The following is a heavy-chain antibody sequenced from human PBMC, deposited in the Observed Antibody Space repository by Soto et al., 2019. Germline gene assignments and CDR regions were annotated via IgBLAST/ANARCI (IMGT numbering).Heavy chain of an antibody. V-gene: IGHV3-23*01. Sequence: EVQLLESGGGLVQPGGPLRLSCAAPGFTFSSYAMSCVRQAPGKGLEWVSLISGSGGGTYYADSVKGRFTTSRDNSKNTLYLQMNGLRAEDRSVYYCAKHAAAAASDYWGQGTLVTVSS. CDR2: ISGSGGGT. J-gene: IGHJ4*02. D-gene: IGHD6-13*01. CDR3: AKHAAAAASDY. CDR1: GFTFSSYA.